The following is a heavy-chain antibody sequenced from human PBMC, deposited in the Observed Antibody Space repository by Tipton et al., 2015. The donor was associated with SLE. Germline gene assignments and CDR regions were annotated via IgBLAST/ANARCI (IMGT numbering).Heavy chain of an antibody. V-gene: IGHV4-59*11. CDR2: IYYSGST. CDR3: TTPLLQKSWDFDY. CDR1: GGSISSHY. Sequence: TLSLTYTVSGGSISSHYWSWIRQPPGKGLEWIGYIYYSGSTYYNPSLKSRVTISVDTSKNQFSLKLSSVTAEDTAVYYCTTPLLQKSWDFDYWGQGTLVTVSS. J-gene: IGHJ4*02. D-gene: IGHD1-26*01.